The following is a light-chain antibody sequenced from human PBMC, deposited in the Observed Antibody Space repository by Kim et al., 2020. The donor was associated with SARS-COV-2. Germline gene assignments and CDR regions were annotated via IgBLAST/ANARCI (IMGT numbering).Light chain of an antibody. CDR3: SSYAGSNTHVV. CDR1: SSDVGGYNY. CDR2: EVT. V-gene: IGLV2-8*01. J-gene: IGLJ2*01. Sequence: QSALTQPPSASGSPGQSVNISCTGTSSDVGGYNYVSWYQQHPGKAPKLMIYEVTKRPSGVPDRFSGSKSGNTASLTVSGLQAEDEADYYCSSYAGSNTHVVTGGGTKVTVL.